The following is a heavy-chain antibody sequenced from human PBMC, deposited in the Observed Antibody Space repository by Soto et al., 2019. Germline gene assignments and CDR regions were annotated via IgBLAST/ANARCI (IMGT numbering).Heavy chain of an antibody. CDR1: GGTFSSYA. J-gene: IGHJ4*02. V-gene: IGHV1-69*13. CDR3: ARIDSSGYEYYFDY. Sequence: ASVKGSCKASGGTFSSYAISWVRQAPGQGLEWMGGIIPIFGTANYAQKFQGRVTITADESTGTAYMELSSLRSEDTAVYYCARIDSSGYEYYFDYWGQGTLVTVSS. CDR2: IIPIFGTA. D-gene: IGHD3-22*01.